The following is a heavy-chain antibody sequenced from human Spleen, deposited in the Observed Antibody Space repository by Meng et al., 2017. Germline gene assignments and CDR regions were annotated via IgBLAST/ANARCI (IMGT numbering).Heavy chain of an antibody. V-gene: IGHV3-23*01. J-gene: IGHJ4*02. D-gene: IGHD5-18*01. Sequence: EVQLLESGGGLVQPGGSLRLSCAASGFTFSSYAMSWVRQAPGKGLEWVSAISASGGGTYYADSVKGRFTISRDSSKNTLYLQMDSLRAEDTAVYYCARPQYSYGSYGPYYFDYWSQGTLVTVSS. CDR1: GFTFSSYA. CDR2: ISASGGGT. CDR3: ARPQYSYGSYGPYYFDY.